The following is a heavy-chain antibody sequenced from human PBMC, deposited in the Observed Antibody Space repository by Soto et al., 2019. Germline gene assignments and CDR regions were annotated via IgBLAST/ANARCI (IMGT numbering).Heavy chain of an antibody. CDR2: ISYDGSNK. CDR3: AKDRMGAGVRGYFDY. J-gene: IGHJ4*02. D-gene: IGHD3-10*01. V-gene: IGHV3-30*18. CDR1: GFTFSSYG. Sequence: QVQLVESGGGVVQPGKSLRLSCAGSGFTFSSYGMDRVRQAPGKGLEWEAVISYDGSNKYYADSVKGRFTISRYNSKNTLYLQMSCVRADDTSVYYCAKDRMGAGVRGYFDYWGQGTLVTVSS.